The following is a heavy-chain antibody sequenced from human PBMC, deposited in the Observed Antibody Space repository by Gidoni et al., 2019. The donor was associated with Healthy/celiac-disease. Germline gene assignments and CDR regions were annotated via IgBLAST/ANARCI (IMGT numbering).Heavy chain of an antibody. CDR1: GGTFSSYA. V-gene: IGHV1-69*04. D-gene: IGHD2-15*01. Sequence: QVQLVQSGAEVKKPGSSVKVSCKASGGTFSSYAISWVRQAPGQGLEWMGRIIPILGIANYAQKFQGRVTITADKSTSTAYMELSSLRSEDTAVYYCARVSCSGGSCQYYYFDYWGQGTLVTVSS. CDR2: IIPILGIA. J-gene: IGHJ4*02. CDR3: ARVSCSGGSCQYYYFDY.